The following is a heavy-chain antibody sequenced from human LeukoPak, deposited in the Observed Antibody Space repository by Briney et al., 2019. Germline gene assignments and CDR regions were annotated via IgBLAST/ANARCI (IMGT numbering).Heavy chain of an antibody. J-gene: IGHJ4*02. CDR2: VYYSGST. Sequence: SETLSLTCTVSGGSISSSSYYWGWIRQPPGKGLEWIGSVYYSGSTYYNPSLKSRVTISVDTSKNQFSLKLSSVTAADTAVYYCARDIVATISGDYWGQGTLVTVSS. CDR1: GGSISSSSYY. V-gene: IGHV4-39*01. CDR3: ARDIVATISGDY. D-gene: IGHD5-12*01.